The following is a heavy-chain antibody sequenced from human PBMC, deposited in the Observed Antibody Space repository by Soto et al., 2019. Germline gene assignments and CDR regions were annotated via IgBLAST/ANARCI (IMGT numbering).Heavy chain of an antibody. CDR3: ARPLVAPVAGPYYYGMDV. Sequence: GGSLRLSCAASGFTFNTYGFNWVRQAPGKGLEWVAVIWYDGNTKYYADSVKGRFTISRDNLKNTLYLQMNSLTAEDTAVYYCARPLVAPVAGPYYYGMDVWGQGTRVTVSS. CDR2: IWYDGNTK. D-gene: IGHD6-19*01. J-gene: IGHJ6*02. CDR1: GFTFNTYG. V-gene: IGHV3-33*01.